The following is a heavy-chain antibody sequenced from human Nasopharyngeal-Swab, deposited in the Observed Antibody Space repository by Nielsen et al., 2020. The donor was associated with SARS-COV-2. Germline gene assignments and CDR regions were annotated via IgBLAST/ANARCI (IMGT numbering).Heavy chain of an antibody. D-gene: IGHD1-26*01. J-gene: IGHJ4*02. CDR1: GFLLRTRGMC. V-gene: IGHV2-70*01. CDR2: LDWDDDK. CDR3: ARLRAVVGAMYYFDY. Sequence: SGPTLAQPTQTLTLTCTSSGFLLRTRGMCVSWIRQPPGKALEWLALLDWDDDKYYSTSLKTRLTISKDTSKNQVVLTMTNMDPVDTATYYCARLRAVVGAMYYFDYWGQGTLVTVSS.